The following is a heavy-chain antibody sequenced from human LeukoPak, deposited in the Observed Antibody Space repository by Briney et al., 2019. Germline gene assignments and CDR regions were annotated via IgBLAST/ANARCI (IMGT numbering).Heavy chain of an antibody. D-gene: IGHD1-26*01. V-gene: IGHV1-2*02. CDR2: INPNSGGT. Sequence: ASVKVSCKASGYTFTGYYMHWVRQAPGQGLEWMGWINPNSGGTNYAQKFQGRVTMTRDTSISTAYMELSRLRSDDTAVYYCAREFSGSSEGFDYWGQGTLVTVSS. CDR1: GYTFTGYY. J-gene: IGHJ4*02. CDR3: AREFSGSSEGFDY.